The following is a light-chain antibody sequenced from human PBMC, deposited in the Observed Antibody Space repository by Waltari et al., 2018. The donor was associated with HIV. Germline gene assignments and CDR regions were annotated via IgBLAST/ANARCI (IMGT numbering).Light chain of an antibody. Sequence: QSVLTHPPSASGTPGPRSPLSCSGSCSNFGSYSVYRSPQLPGPASNLLSYRNNQRPAGVPDRFSGSKSGTAASLTISGLRSEDEADYYCAAWADSQSAVVFGGGTKLTVL. CDR2: RNN. CDR3: AAWADSQSAVV. CDR1: CSNFGSYS. V-gene: IGLV1-47*01. J-gene: IGLJ2*01.